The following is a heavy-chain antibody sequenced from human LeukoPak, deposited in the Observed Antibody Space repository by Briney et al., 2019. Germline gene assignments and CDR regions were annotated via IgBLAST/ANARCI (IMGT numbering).Heavy chain of an antibody. CDR2: IYYSGST. CDR3: AFSRGYSYGSPFDY. CDR1: GFSVSGKF. Sequence: GSLRLSCAASGFSVSGKFMSWVRQAPGKGLEWIGYIYYSGSTNYNPSLKSRVTISVDTSKNQFSLKLSSVTAADTAVYYCAFSRGYSYGSPFDYWGQGTLVTVSS. V-gene: IGHV4-59*02. J-gene: IGHJ4*02. D-gene: IGHD5-18*01.